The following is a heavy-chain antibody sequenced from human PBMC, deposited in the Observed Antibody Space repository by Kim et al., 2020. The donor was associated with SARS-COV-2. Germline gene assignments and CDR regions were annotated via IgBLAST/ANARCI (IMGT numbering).Heavy chain of an antibody. D-gene: IGHD1-26*01. CDR2: MNSDGGTT. V-gene: IGHV3-74*01. CDR3: ASRRYTGTYYYFDY. Sequence: GGSLRLSCAASGFTFSSYWMHWVRQAPGKGLVWVSRMNSDGGTTSYADSVKGRFTISRDNAKSTLYLQMNSLRAEDTAVYYCASRRYTGTYYYFDYWGQGTLLTVS. J-gene: IGHJ4*02. CDR1: GFTFSSYW.